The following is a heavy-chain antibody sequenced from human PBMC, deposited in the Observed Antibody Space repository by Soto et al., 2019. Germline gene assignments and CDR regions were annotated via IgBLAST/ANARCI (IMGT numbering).Heavy chain of an antibody. J-gene: IGHJ4*02. CDR2: ISDDGSNK. CDR3: ARVPSSSGRAHFDY. Sequence: QVQLVESGGGVVQPGRSLRLSCAASGFTFSSFAMHWVRQAPGKGLEWVAVISDDGSNKYYADSVKGRFTISRENSKNKLNLQINSLRAEDTAVYYWARVPSSSGRAHFDYWGQGTLVTISS. V-gene: IGHV3-30-3*01. CDR1: GFTFSSFA. D-gene: IGHD2-15*01.